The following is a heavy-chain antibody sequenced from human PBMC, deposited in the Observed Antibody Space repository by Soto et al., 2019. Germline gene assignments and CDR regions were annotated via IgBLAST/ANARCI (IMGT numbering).Heavy chain of an antibody. CDR1: GAYISSGGYS. CDR3: ARDSSIKLGTFLH. Sequence: QVQLQESGPGLVKPSQTLSLTCTVSGAYISSGGYSWRWVRQSPGKGLEWIGYIYDGEITYYIESLKMRLTMSEDTAKNQFSLKLNSVTAAATAVYYCARDSSIKLGTFLHWGQGTLVTVSS. CDR2: IYDGEIT. V-gene: IGHV4-31*03. J-gene: IGHJ1*01. D-gene: IGHD3-10*01.